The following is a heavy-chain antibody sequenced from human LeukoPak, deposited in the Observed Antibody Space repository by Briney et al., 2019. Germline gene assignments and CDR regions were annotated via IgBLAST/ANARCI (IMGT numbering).Heavy chain of an antibody. V-gene: IGHV3-7*01. J-gene: IGHJ5*01. D-gene: IGHD2-2*01. Sequence: PGGSLRLSCAASGFIFSSYWMTWVRQAPGKGLDWVANIKQDGSEKYYVDSVRGRFTISRDNAKNSLYLQMNSLRAEDTAVYYCARGYHAINWFDSWGQGTLVTVSS. CDR1: GFIFSSYW. CDR3: ARGYHAINWFDS. CDR2: IKQDGSEK.